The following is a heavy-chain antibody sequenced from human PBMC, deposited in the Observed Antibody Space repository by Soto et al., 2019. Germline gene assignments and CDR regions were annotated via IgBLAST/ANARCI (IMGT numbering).Heavy chain of an antibody. CDR2: ISAYNGNT. CDR1: GYTFTSYG. D-gene: IGHD6-19*01. Sequence: RASVKVSCKASGYTFTSYGISWVRQAPGQGLEWMGWISAYNGNTNYAQKLQGRVTMTTDTSTSTAYMELRSLRSDDTAVYYCARGGGIAVAGTRWFDPWGQGTLVTVSS. V-gene: IGHV1-18*01. CDR3: ARGGGIAVAGTRWFDP. J-gene: IGHJ5*02.